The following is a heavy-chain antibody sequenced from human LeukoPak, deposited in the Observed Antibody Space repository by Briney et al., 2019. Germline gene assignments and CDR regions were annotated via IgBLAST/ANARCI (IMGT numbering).Heavy chain of an antibody. J-gene: IGHJ4*02. V-gene: IGHV3-7*01. D-gene: IGHD4-17*01. Sequence: PGGSLRLSCTASGFTFSSSWMSWVRQAPGTGLEWVANIKQDASEKYYVDSVKGRFTISRDNAKNSLYLQMNSLRVEDTAVYYCAKDHYGDYRYWGQGTLVTVSS. CDR2: IKQDASEK. CDR1: GFTFSSSW. CDR3: AKDHYGDYRY.